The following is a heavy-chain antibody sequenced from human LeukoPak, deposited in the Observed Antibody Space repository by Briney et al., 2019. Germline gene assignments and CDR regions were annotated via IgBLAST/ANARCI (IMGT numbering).Heavy chain of an antibody. CDR1: GDSVSGNSVF. CDR2: TYYRSKWYN. Sequence: SQTLSLTCAISGDSVSGNSVFWSWIRQSPSRGLEWLGRTYYRSKWYNDYAVSVRGRITINPDTSKNQFSLKLSSVTAADTAVYYCARNCFGSGTYPFDYWGQGTLVTVSS. D-gene: IGHD3-10*01. CDR3: ARNCFGSGTYPFDY. V-gene: IGHV6-1*01. J-gene: IGHJ4*02.